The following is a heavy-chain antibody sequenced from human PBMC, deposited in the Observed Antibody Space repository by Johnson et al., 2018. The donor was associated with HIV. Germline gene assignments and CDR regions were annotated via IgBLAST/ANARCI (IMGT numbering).Heavy chain of an antibody. J-gene: IGHJ3*02. CDR2: ISGSGGST. Sequence: VQLVESGGGLVQPGRSLRLSCAASGFTFDDYAMHWVRQAPGKGLEWVSAISGSGGSTGYADSVKGRFTISRDNAKNSLYLQMNSLRAEDTAVYYCARVGSLAFDIWGQGTMVTVSS. CDR3: ARVGSLAFDI. D-gene: IGHD3-16*01. V-gene: IGHV3-9*01. CDR1: GFTFDDYA.